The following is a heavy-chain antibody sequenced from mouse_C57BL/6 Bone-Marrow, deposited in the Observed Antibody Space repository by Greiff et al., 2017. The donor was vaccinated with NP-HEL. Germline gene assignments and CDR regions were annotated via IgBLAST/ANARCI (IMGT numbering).Heavy chain of an antibody. CDR3: ARHARAWFAY. J-gene: IGHJ3*01. V-gene: IGHV5-6*01. CDR2: ISSGGSYT. Sequence: EVQLVESGGDLVKPGGSLKLSCAASGFTFSSYGMSWVRQTPDKRLEWVATISSGGSYTYYPDSVKGRFTISRDNAKNTLYLQMSSLKSEDTAMYYCARHARAWFAYWGQGTLVTVSA. CDR1: GFTFSSYG.